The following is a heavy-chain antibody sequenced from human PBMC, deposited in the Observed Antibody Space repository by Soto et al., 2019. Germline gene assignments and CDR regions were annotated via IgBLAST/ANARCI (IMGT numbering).Heavy chain of an antibody. V-gene: IGHV3-23*01. Sequence: PGGSLRLSCAASGFTFSSYAMSWVRQAPGKGLEWVSAISGSGGSTYYADSVKGRFTISRDNSKNTLYLQMNSLRAEDTAVYYCAKTYYDILTGQPKYYYYGMYLWGQGTTVILS. CDR1: GFTFSSYA. CDR3: AKTYYDILTGQPKYYYYGMYL. CDR2: ISGSGGST. J-gene: IGHJ6*02. D-gene: IGHD3-9*01.